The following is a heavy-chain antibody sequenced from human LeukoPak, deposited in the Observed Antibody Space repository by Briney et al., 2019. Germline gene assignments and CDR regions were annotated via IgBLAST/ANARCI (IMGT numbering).Heavy chain of an antibody. CDR3: VRDKKPYYFDY. CDR2: ISYDGSNK. J-gene: IGHJ4*02. Sequence: GGSLRLSCAASGFTFRNYAMHWVRQAPGKGLEWVAVISYDGSNKYYADSVKGRFTISRDNSKDTLYLQMNSLRAEDTAVYYCVRDKKPYYFDYWGQGTLVTVSS. CDR1: GFTFRNYA. V-gene: IGHV3-30-3*01.